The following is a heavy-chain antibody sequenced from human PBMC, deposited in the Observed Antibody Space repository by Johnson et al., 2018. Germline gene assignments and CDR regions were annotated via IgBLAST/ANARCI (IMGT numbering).Heavy chain of an antibody. D-gene: IGHD2-15*01. Sequence: QVQLVESGAEVKKPGASVRVSCKPSGYTFTSYDIHWVRQATGQGLEWMGRIIPVLEIANYALSFQGRVTITADKSTSTAYMALSSLRSEDTAMYYCASGPCNDGRCYPTLFQDWGQGTLVTVSS. V-gene: IGHV1-69*09. CDR2: IIPVLEIA. J-gene: IGHJ1*01. CDR1: GYTFTSYD. CDR3: ASGPCNDGRCYPTLFQD.